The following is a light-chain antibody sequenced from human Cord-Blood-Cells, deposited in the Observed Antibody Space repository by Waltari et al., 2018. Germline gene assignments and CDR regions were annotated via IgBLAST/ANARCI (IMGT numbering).Light chain of an antibody. J-gene: IGLJ3*02. CDR3: CSYAGSSTV. V-gene: IGLV2-23*01. CDR1: SSDVGSYNL. Sequence: QSALTPSASVSGSPGQAITISCTVTSSDVGSYNLVSWYQQHPGKAPKLIIYEGSKRPSGVSNRFSCSKSGNTASLTISGLQAEDEADYYCCSYAGSSTVFGGGTKLTVL. CDR2: EGS.